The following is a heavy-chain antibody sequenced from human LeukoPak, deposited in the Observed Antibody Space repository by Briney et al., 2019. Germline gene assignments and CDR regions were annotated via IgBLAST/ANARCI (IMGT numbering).Heavy chain of an antibody. Sequence: PSETLSLTCTVSGGSISSSSYYWGWIRQPPGKGLEWIGSIYYSGSTYYNPSLKSRVTISVDTSKNQFSLKLSSVTAADTAVYFCARDLMDSDAFAFWGQGTMVTVSS. J-gene: IGHJ3*01. D-gene: IGHD3/OR15-3a*01. CDR3: ARDLMDSDAFAF. V-gene: IGHV4-39*07. CDR2: IYYSGST. CDR1: GGSISSSSYY.